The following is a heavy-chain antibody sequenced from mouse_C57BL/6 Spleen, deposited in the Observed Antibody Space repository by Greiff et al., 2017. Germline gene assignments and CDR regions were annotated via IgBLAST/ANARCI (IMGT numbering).Heavy chain of an antibody. Sequence: RVESGPELVKPGASVKISCKASGYSFTAYNMNWVKQSNGQNLEWIVVINPNYGTPSYNQKFKGKATLTVDQSSSTAYMQLNSLTAEDSAVYYCAGGDYYGSSYGGYFDVWGTGTTVTVSS. V-gene: IGHV1-39*01. J-gene: IGHJ1*03. CDR3: AGGDYYGSSYGGYFDV. D-gene: IGHD1-1*01. CDR2: INPNYGTP. CDR1: GYSFTAYN.